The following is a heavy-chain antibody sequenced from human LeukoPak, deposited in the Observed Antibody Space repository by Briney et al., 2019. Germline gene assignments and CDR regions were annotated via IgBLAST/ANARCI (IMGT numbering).Heavy chain of an antibody. D-gene: IGHD3-16*02. CDR3: ARPLYAGSSWDY. V-gene: IGHV3-7*02. Sequence: PGGSLRLSCAASGFTFSSSWMNWVRQAPGKGLEWVANIKQDGSEKDCVDSVKGRFTISRDNAKKSLYLQMNSLRAEDTAVYYCARPLYAGSSWDYWGQGTLVTVSS. CDR1: GFTFSSSW. J-gene: IGHJ4*02. CDR2: IKQDGSEK.